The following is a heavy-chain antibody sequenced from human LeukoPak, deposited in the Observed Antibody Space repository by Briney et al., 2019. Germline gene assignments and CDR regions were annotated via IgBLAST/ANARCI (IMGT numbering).Heavy chain of an antibody. Sequence: GGSLRLSCAASGFTSSSYWMSWVRQAPGKGLEWVANIKQDGREKYYVDSMKGRFTISRDNAKNSLYLQMNSLRAEDTAVYYCARDLYYGSGTPPYSFDYWGQGTLVTVSS. CDR3: ARDLYYGSGTPPYSFDY. V-gene: IGHV3-7*01. D-gene: IGHD3-10*01. J-gene: IGHJ4*02. CDR2: IKQDGREK. CDR1: GFTSSSYW.